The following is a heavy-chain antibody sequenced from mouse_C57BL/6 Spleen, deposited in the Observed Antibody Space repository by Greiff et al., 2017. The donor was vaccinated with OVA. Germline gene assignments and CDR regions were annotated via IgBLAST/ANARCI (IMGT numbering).Heavy chain of an antibody. J-gene: IGHJ2*01. CDR2: IYPGDGDT. Sequence: VKLKQSGPELVKPGASVKISCKASGYAFSSSWMNWVKQRPGKGLEWIGRIYPGDGDTNYNGKFKGKATLTADKSSSTAYMQLSSLTSEDSAVYFCARWRAQATSYYFDYWGQGTTLTVSS. D-gene: IGHD3-2*02. CDR1: GYAFSSSW. V-gene: IGHV1-82*01. CDR3: ARWRAQATSYYFDY.